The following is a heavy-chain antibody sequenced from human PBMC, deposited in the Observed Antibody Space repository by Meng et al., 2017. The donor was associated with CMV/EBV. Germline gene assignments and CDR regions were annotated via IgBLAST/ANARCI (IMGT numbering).Heavy chain of an antibody. CDR3: ARDSSRWVTKYYFDY. CDR2: IYYSGST. Sequence: RLQLQGSGPGLVKPSETLPLTCTVSGGSISSSSYYWGWIRQPPGKGLEWIGSIYYSGSTYYNPSLKSRVTISVDTSKNQFSLKLSSVTAADTAVYYCARDSSRWVTKYYFDYWGQGTLVTVSS. V-gene: IGHV4-39*06. D-gene: IGHD4-17*01. J-gene: IGHJ4*02. CDR1: GGSISSSSYY.